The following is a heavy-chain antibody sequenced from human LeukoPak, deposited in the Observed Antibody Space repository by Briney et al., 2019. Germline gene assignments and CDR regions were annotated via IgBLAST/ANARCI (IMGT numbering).Heavy chain of an antibody. J-gene: IGHJ5*02. Sequence: SETLSLTCTVSGSSINSYYWSWIRQPPGKGLEWIWYIYYSGSTNYNPSLKSRVTISVDTSKNQFSLKLSSVTAADTAVYHCASELPYYDILTGYYNNWFDPWDQGTLVTVSS. D-gene: IGHD3-9*01. CDR3: ASELPYYDILTGYYNNWFDP. V-gene: IGHV4-59*01. CDR1: GSSINSYY. CDR2: IYYSGST.